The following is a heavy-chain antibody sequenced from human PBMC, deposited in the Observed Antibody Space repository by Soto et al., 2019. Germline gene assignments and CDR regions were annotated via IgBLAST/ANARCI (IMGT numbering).Heavy chain of an antibody. CDR1: GFNFINYW. Sequence: PGGSLRLSCEASGFNFINYWMTWFRQAPGKGLEWVANINGDGSEKYYVDSVKGRFTISRDNAKKSLYLEMNSLRAEDTAVYYCASPRLSSDGTTPIDYWGQGTLVTVSS. V-gene: IGHV3-7*01. J-gene: IGHJ4*02. D-gene: IGHD1-1*01. CDR2: INGDGSEK. CDR3: ASPRLSSDGTTPIDY.